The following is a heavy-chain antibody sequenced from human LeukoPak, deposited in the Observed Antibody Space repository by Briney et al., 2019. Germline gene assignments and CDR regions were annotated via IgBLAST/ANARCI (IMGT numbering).Heavy chain of an antibody. CDR1: GFTIRSYA. Sequence: GRSLRLSCAASGFTIRSYAMHWVRQAPGKGLEWVAVISYDGSNKYYADSVKGRFTISRDNSKNTLYLQMNSLRAEDTAVYYCARDSSIFGVVISSRWFDPWGQGTLVTVSS. CDR3: ARDSSIFGVVISSRWFDP. V-gene: IGHV3-30*04. CDR2: ISYDGSNK. D-gene: IGHD3-3*01. J-gene: IGHJ5*02.